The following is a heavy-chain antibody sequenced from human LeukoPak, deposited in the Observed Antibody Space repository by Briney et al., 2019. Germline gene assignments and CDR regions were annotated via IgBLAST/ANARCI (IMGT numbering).Heavy chain of an antibody. Sequence: SETLSLTCTVSGYSISSGYYWGWIRQPPGKGLEWIGEINHSGSTFYNPSLKSRVTISVDTSKNQFSLKLKSVTAADTAVYYCARGLRRMGYFDLWGRGTLVTVSS. J-gene: IGHJ2*01. D-gene: IGHD1-26*01. V-gene: IGHV4-38-2*02. CDR1: GYSISSGYY. CDR2: INHSGST. CDR3: ARGLRRMGYFDL.